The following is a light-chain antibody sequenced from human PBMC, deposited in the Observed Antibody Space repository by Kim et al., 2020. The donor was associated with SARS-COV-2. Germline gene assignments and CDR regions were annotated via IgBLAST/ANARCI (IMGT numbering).Light chain of an antibody. Sequence: ASGGDRVTIPCRASQGIGKDLGWYQQRPGKAPRRLIYSTSSLQAGVPSRFSGSGSGTQFTLTIRSLQPGYFATYFCLQYKNYPRAFGGGTKVDIK. CDR2: STS. CDR3: LQYKNYPRA. CDR1: QGIGKD. V-gene: IGKV1-17*01. J-gene: IGKJ4*01.